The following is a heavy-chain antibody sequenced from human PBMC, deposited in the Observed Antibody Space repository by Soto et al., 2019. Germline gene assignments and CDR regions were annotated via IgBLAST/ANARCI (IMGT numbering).Heavy chain of an antibody. J-gene: IGHJ4*02. CDR3: AKDMGYDLSPLGYFDY. D-gene: IGHD5-12*01. CDR1: GFTFDDYA. CDR2: ISWNSGSI. Sequence: GGSLRLSCAASGFTFDDYAMHWVRQAPGKGLEWVSGISWNSGSIGYADSVKGRFTISRDKAKNSLYLQMNSLRSEDTALYYCAKDMGYDLSPLGYFDYWGQGTLVTV. V-gene: IGHV3-9*01.